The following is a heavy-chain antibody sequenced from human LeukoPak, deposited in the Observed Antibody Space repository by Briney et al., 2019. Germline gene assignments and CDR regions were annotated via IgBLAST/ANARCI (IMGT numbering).Heavy chain of an antibody. Sequence: SETLSLTCTVSGGSISSYYWSWIRQPAGKGLEWIGRIYTSGSTNYNPSLRSRVTMSVDTSKNQFSLKLSSVTAADTAVYYCAREGGDSSGLDAFDIWGQGTMVTVSS. CDR3: AREGGDSSGLDAFDI. V-gene: IGHV4-4*07. D-gene: IGHD6-19*01. CDR1: GGSISSYY. J-gene: IGHJ3*02. CDR2: IYTSGST.